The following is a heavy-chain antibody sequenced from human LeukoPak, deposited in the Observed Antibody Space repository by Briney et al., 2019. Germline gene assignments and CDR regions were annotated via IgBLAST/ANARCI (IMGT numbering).Heavy chain of an antibody. CDR1: GFTFSSYS. CDR2: ISSSSSYI. D-gene: IGHD4-17*01. CDR3: ARNSYGDYGPFDY. V-gene: IGHV3-21*01. Sequence: PGGSLRLSCASSGFTFSSYSMNWVRQAPGKGLEGVSSISSSSSYIYYADSVKGRFTISRDNAKNSLYLQMNSLRAEDTAVYYCARNSYGDYGPFDYWGQGTLVTVSS. J-gene: IGHJ4*02.